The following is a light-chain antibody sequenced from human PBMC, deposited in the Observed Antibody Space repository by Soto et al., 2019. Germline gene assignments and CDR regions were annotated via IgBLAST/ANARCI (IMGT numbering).Light chain of an antibody. J-gene: IGKJ1*01. CDR1: QSITNY. CDR3: QQCYISPWT. CDR2: GAS. Sequence: DIQMTQSPSSLSASVGDRVTITCRASQSITNYLNWYQQKPGKAPKLPIYGASSLQSGVPSRFSGSGSGTDFTLTISSLQPEDFATYYCQQCYISPWTFGQGTKVEIK. V-gene: IGKV1-39*01.